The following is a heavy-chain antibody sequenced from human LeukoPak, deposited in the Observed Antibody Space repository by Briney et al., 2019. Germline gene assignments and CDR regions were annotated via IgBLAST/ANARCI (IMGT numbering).Heavy chain of an antibody. CDR2: IYSNGGA. CDR1: GDSISSGGHY. V-gene: IGHV4-30-4*01. Sequence: PSETLSLTCAVSGDSISSGGHYWTWFRQPPGKGLEWIGYIYSNGGAYYNPSLRARSIISLDTPTNQFSLRLNSVTAADTAVYYCARQIIRGNIIVESYWGQGSLVTVSS. CDR3: ARQIIRGNIIVESY. J-gene: IGHJ4*02. D-gene: IGHD3-10*01.